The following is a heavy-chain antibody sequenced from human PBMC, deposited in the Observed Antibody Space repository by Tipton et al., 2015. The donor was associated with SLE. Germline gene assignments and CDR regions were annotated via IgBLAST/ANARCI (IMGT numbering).Heavy chain of an antibody. CDR2: IYTSGST. V-gene: IGHV4-4*09. CDR3: ARAQYYDFWSGYSYYVDY. J-gene: IGHJ4*03. Sequence: TLSLTCTVSGGSISSYYWSWIRQPPGKGLEWIGYIYTSGSTNYNPSLKSRVTISVDTSKNQFSLKLSSVTAADTAVYYCARAQYYDFWSGYSYYVDYWGQGTMVTVSS. D-gene: IGHD3-3*01. CDR1: GGSISSYY.